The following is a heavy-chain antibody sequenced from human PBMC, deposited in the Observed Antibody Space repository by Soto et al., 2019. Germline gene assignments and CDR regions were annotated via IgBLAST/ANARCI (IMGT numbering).Heavy chain of an antibody. J-gene: IGHJ4*02. CDR3: AGRSGSSDY. CDR1: VFTFSNYT. CDR2: ISYDEIDK. Sequence: PGGSLRLSCAASVFTFSNYTMHWVRQAPGKGLEWVALISYDEIDKYFADAVKGRFTISRDNSKNTLYLQMDSLRAEDTAVYYCAGRSGSSDYWGRGTLVTVSS. V-gene: IGHV3-30*04. D-gene: IGHD3-10*01.